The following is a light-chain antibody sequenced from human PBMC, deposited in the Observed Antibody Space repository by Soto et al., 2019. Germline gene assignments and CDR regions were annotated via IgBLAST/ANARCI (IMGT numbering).Light chain of an antibody. CDR2: GAF. J-gene: IGKJ4*01. CDR1: QSVSYN. CDR3: QQYKNWPPLT. V-gene: IGKV3-15*01. Sequence: EIVMTQSPATLSVSPGERATLSCRASQSVSYNLAWYQQKPGQGPRLLIYGAFTRATGIQARFSGSGSGTEFTLTISSLQSEDFAVYYCQQYKNWPPLTFGGGTKVEIK.